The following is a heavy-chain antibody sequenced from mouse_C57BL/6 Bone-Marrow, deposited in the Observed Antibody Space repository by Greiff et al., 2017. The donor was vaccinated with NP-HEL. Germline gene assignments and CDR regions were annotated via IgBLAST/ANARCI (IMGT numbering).Heavy chain of an antibody. V-gene: IGHV1-50*01. CDR2: IDPSASYT. CDR1: GYTFTSYW. D-gene: IGHD1-1*01. Sequence: VQLQQPGAELVKPGASVKLSCKASGYTFTSYWMQWVKQRPGQGLEWIGEIDPSASYTNYNQNFKGKATLTVDTASSTAYMQLSSLTAENAAVYYCARDDYGTRSYWYFDVWGTGTTVTVSS. CDR3: ARDDYGTRSYWYFDV. J-gene: IGHJ1*03.